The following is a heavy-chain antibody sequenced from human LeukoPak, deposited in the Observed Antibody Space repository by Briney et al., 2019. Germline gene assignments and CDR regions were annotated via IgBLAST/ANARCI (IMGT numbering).Heavy chain of an antibody. CDR1: GGSISSYY. Sequence: SETLSLTCTVSGGSISSYYWSWIQQPPGKGLEWIGYIYYSGSTNYNPSLKSRVTISVDTSKNQFSLKLSSVTAADTAVYYCARDHGSSGWYPWGQGTLVTVSS. J-gene: IGHJ5*02. V-gene: IGHV4-59*01. D-gene: IGHD6-19*01. CDR3: ARDHGSSGWYP. CDR2: IYYSGST.